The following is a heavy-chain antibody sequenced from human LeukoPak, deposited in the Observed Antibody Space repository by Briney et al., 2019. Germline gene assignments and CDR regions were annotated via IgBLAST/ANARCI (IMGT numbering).Heavy chain of an antibody. J-gene: IGHJ4*02. CDR1: GGSFSSYY. V-gene: IGHV4-34*01. D-gene: IGHD6-13*01. CDR3: ARGVRIADY. CDR2: ISHSGST. Sequence: LETLSLTCAVYGGSFSSYYWSWIRQSPGRGLEWIGEISHSGSTYYNPSLKSRVTISEDTSKNQFSLKLSSVTAADAAVYYCARGVRIADYWGQGTLVTVSS.